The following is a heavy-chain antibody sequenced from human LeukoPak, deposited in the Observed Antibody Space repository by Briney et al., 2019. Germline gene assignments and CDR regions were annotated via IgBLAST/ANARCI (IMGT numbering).Heavy chain of an antibody. CDR3: ARLKSSGWYGDYYYYGMDV. V-gene: IGHV4-59*01. CDR2: IYYSGST. J-gene: IGHJ6*02. Sequence: SETLSLTCTVSGGSISSYYWSWIRQPPGKGLEWIGYIYYSGSTNYNPSLKSRVTISVDTSKNQFSLKLSSVTAADTAVYYCARLKSSGWYGDYYYYGMDVWGQGTTVTVSS. CDR1: GGSISSYY. D-gene: IGHD6-19*01.